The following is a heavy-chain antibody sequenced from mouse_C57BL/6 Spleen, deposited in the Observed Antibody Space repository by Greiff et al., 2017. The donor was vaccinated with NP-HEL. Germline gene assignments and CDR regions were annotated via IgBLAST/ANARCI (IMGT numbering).Heavy chain of an antibody. D-gene: IGHD2-5*01. J-gene: IGHJ1*03. Sequence: EVQLQQSGPELVKPGASVKISCKASGYTFTDYYMNWVKQSHGKSLEWIGDINPNNGGTSYNQKLKGKATLTVDKSSSTAYMELRSLTSEYSAVYYCARERDSNYVGWYFDVWGTGTTVTVSS. CDR1: GYTFTDYY. V-gene: IGHV1-26*01. CDR2: INPNNGGT. CDR3: ARERDSNYVGWYFDV.